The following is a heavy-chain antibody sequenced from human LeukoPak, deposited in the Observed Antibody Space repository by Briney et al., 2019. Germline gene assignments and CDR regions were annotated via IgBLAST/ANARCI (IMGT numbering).Heavy chain of an antibody. CDR3: ARDLGVPGLYYYYGMDV. J-gene: IGHJ6*02. V-gene: IGHV3-33*01. D-gene: IGHD1-1*01. CDR1: GFSFSEHG. CDR2: IWSDGSSQ. Sequence: GGSLRLSCTASGFSFSEHGMHWVRQAPGKGLEWVALIWSDGSSQYYADSVKGRFTISRDNSKNTLYLQMNSLRAEDTAVYYCARDLGVPGLYYYYGMDVWGQGTTVTVSS.